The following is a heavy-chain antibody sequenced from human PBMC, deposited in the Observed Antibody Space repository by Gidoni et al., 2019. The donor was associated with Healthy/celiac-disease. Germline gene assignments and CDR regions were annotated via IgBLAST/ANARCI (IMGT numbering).Heavy chain of an antibody. V-gene: IGHV3-30-3*01. CDR3: ARSPGYGNIDY. J-gene: IGHJ4*02. CDR2: ISYDGSNK. D-gene: IGHD5-12*01. Sequence: QVQLVESGGGVVQPGRSLRRSCAASGFTFSSYAMPWVRQAPGKGLEWVAVISYDGSNKYYADSVKGRFTISRDNSKNTLYLQMNSLRAEDTAVYYCARSPGYGNIDYWGQGTLVTVSS. CDR1: GFTFSSYA.